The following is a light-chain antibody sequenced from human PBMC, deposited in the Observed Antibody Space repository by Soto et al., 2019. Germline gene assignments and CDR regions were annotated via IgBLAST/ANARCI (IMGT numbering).Light chain of an antibody. Sequence: QSVLTQPPSASGTPGQRVTISCSGSSSNIGSNTVNWYQQLPGTAPKLLIYSNDRRPSGVPDRFSGSKSDTSASLAISGLQYEDEAGYYCTVWDYGLNGWVFGGGTQLTAL. CDR2: SND. CDR3: TVWDYGLNGWV. CDR1: SSNIGSNT. J-gene: IGLJ3*02. V-gene: IGLV1-44*01.